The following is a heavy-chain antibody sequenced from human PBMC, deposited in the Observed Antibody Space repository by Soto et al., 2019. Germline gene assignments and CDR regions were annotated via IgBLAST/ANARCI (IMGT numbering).Heavy chain of an antibody. V-gene: IGHV3-23*01. CDR2: ISAGKGHT. CDR1: GFTFSSYA. Sequence: EVLLLESGGGLVQPGTSLRISCAASGFTFSSYAMTWVRQAPGKGLEWVSAISAGKGHTYYADSGKGRFTISRDNSKNTLYLQMNSLRAEDTAVYFCAKDRREWERISGYYFDFWGQGTLVTVSS. J-gene: IGHJ4*02. CDR3: AKDRREWERISGYYFDF. D-gene: IGHD1-26*01.